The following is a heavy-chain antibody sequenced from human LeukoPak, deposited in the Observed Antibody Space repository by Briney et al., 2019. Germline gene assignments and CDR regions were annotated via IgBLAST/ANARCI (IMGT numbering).Heavy chain of an antibody. Sequence: SQTLSLTCTVSGGPITSGDYIWTWIRQPPGKGLEWIGRFHHGGSPSYNPSLQSRVTISADTSKNQFSLNLRSVSDADTAVYYCTRGLPTDKIDYWGQGTLVTVSS. J-gene: IGHJ4*02. CDR2: FHHGGSP. CDR1: GGPITSGDYI. D-gene: IGHD4-17*01. CDR3: TRGLPTDKIDY. V-gene: IGHV4-30-4*01.